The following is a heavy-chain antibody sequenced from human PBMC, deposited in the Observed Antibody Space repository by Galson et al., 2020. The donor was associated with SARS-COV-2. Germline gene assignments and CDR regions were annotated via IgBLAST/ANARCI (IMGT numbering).Heavy chain of an antibody. CDR1: GFTLSSYA. Sequence: GESLKISCAASGFTLSSYAMSWVRQAPGKGLEWVSAISSSGASLYYADSVKGRFTISRDTSKNTLYLQMNGLRAEDTGIYYCARDRTYYYEFDYWGQGALVSVSS. CDR3: ARDRTYYYEFDY. J-gene: IGHJ4*02. D-gene: IGHD3-22*01. CDR2: ISSSGASL. V-gene: IGHV3-23*01.